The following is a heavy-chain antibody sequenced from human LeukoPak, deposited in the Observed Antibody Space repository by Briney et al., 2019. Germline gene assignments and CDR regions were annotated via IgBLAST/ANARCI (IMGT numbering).Heavy chain of an antibody. CDR1: GFTFSNVW. Sequence: GGSLRLSCAAAGFTFSNVWMSWVRQAPGKGLEWVSAISGSGGSTYYADSVKGRFTISRDNSKNTLYLQMNSLRAEDTAVYYCAKAGSGSYSGYWGQGTLVTVSS. CDR2: ISGSGGST. J-gene: IGHJ4*02. CDR3: AKAGSGSYSGY. D-gene: IGHD3-10*01. V-gene: IGHV3-23*01.